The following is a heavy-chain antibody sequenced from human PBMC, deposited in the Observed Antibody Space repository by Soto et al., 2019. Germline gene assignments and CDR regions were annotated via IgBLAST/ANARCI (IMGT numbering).Heavy chain of an antibody. CDR2: ITSDTNTI. CDR3: ARSVEGHFDF. V-gene: IGHV3-48*02. D-gene: IGHD1-1*01. CDR1: GFPFSIYS. Sequence: EVQLVESGGALVQPGGSLRLSCAASGFPFSIYSMNWVRQAPGKGLEWFSYITSDTNTIKYTDSVKGRFTISRDNAKSSLFLQMNSLREEDKAVYFCARSVEGHFDFWGQGTVVTVSS. J-gene: IGHJ4*02.